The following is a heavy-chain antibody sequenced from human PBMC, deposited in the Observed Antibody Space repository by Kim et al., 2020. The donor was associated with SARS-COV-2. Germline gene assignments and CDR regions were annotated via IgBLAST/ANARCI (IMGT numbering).Heavy chain of an antibody. Sequence: VDSGKGRFTISRDNAKNSLYLQMNSLRAEDTAVYYCARAYYDFFYGMDVWGQGTTVTVSS. CDR3: ARAYYDFFYGMDV. J-gene: IGHJ6*02. V-gene: IGHV3-7*01.